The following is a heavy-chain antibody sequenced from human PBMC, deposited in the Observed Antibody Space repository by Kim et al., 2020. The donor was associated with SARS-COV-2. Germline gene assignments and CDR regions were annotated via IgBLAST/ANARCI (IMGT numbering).Heavy chain of an antibody. D-gene: IGHD3-22*01. CDR2: IIPILGIA. CDR3: ARGYYYDSSGYYSFDY. J-gene: IGHJ4*02. CDR1: GGTFSSYA. Sequence: SVKVSCKASGGTFSSYAISWVRQAPGQGLEWMGRIIPILGIANYAQKFQGRVTITADKSTSTAYMELSSLRSEDTAVYYCARGYYYDSSGYYSFDYWGQGTLVPVSS. V-gene: IGHV1-69*04.